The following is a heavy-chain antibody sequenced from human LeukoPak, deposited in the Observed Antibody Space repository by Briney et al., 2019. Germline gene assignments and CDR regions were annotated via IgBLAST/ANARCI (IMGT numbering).Heavy chain of an antibody. D-gene: IGHD2-15*01. CDR2: IYHSGST. V-gene: IGHV4-59*12. CDR1: GGSISSYY. CDR3: ARGGYLSYYFDY. J-gene: IGHJ4*02. Sequence: SETLSLTCTVSGGSISSYYWSWIRQPPGKGLEWIGEIYHSGSTNYNPSLKSRVSMSVDKSNNQFSLKLTPMTAADTAVYYCARGGYLSYYFDYWGQGTPVTVSS.